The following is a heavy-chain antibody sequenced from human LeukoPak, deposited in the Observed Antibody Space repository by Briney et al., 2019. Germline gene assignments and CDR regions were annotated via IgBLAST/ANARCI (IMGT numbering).Heavy chain of an antibody. CDR2: IYYDDSET. Sequence: GESLKISCKGGGYSFTNYWIVWVRQMPGKGLEWMGVIYYDDSETQYSPSFQGQVTMSVDKSISTAYLQWSALKASDSAIYYCARRGGYSYGYDYWGQGTLVTVSS. CDR3: ARRGGYSYGYDY. J-gene: IGHJ4*02. D-gene: IGHD5-18*01. CDR1: GYSFTNYW. V-gene: IGHV5-51*01.